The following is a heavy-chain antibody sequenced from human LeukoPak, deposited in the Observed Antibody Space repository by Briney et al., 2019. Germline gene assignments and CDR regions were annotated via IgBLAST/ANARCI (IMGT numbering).Heavy chain of an antibody. Sequence: AASVKVSCKASGYTFTGYYMHWVRQAPGQGLEWMGRINPNSGGTNYAQKFQGRVTMTRDTSISTAYTELSRLTSDDTAVYYCAREKGKSSRGWYLYYWGQGTLVTVSS. CDR3: AREKGKSSRGWYLYY. CDR1: GYTFTGYY. D-gene: IGHD6-19*01. CDR2: INPNSGGT. J-gene: IGHJ4*02. V-gene: IGHV1-2*06.